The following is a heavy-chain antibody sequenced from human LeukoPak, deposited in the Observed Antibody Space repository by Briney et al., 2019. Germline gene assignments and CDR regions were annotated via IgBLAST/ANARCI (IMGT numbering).Heavy chain of an antibody. J-gene: IGHJ4*02. D-gene: IGHD2-2*01. Sequence: NPGRSLRLSCAASGFTFSSYAMHWVRQAPGKGLEWVAVISYDGSNKYYADSVKGRFTISRDNSKNTLYLQMNSLRAEDTAVYYCARSDCSSTSCYFRSGWYAPLFDYWGQGTLVTVSS. CDR1: GFTFSSYA. CDR3: ARSDCSSTSCYFRSGWYAPLFDY. V-gene: IGHV3-30-3*01. CDR2: ISYDGSNK.